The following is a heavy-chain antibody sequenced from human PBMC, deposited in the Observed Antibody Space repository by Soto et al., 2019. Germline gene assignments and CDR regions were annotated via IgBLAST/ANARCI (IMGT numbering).Heavy chain of an antibody. J-gene: IGHJ2*01. CDR3: ARSYYGAYTSVYFDL. D-gene: IGHD4-17*01. V-gene: IGHV1-2*04. Sequence: ASVKVSCKASGYTFTGYYMHWVRQAPGQGLEWMGWINPNSGGTNYAQKFQGWVTMTRDTSISTAYMELSRLRSDDTAVYYCARSYYGAYTSVYFDLWGRGPLVTVSS. CDR2: INPNSGGT. CDR1: GYTFTGYY.